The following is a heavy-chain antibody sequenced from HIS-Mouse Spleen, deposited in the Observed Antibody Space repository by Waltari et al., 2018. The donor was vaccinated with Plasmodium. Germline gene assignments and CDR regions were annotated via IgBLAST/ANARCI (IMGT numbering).Heavy chain of an antibody. CDR3: AKGFDY. CDR2: ISGSGGST. D-gene: IGHD3-10*01. J-gene: IGHJ4*02. V-gene: IGHV3-23*01. Sequence: EVQLLESGGGLVQPGGSLRLSCAASGFPFSSYAMRWVRKAPGKGLGRVSAISGSGGSTYDADSVKGRFTISRDNSKNALYLQMNSLRAEDTAVYHCAKGFDYWGQGTLVTVSS. CDR1: GFPFSSYA.